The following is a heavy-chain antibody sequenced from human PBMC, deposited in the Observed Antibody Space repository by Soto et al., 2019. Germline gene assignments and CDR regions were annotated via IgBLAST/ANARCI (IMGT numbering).Heavy chain of an antibody. Sequence: PSETLSLTCVVNGGSFSGYYWRWIRQSPGKGLEWIGEINDSGITDSNPSLESRVTISVDMSKNQFSLNLKSVTAADSAVYHCVRGRSSVPDRRGIGYYGLDVWGQGTTVTVSS. J-gene: IGHJ6*02. CDR3: VRGRSSVPDRRGIGYYGLDV. CDR2: INDSGIT. V-gene: IGHV4-34*01. D-gene: IGHD6-6*01. CDR1: GGSFSGYY.